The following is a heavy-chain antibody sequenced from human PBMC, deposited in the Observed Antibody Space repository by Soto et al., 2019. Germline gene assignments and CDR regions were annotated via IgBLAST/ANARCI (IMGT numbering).Heavy chain of an antibody. V-gene: IGHV4-59*08. CDR1: GGSISSYY. J-gene: IGHJ4*02. CDR3: ARRYGGGFDY. Sequence: QVQLLESGPGLVKPSETLSLTCTVSGGSISSYYWSWIRQPPGKGLEWIGYIFSSGSTNYNPSLKRRVTISVDTSKNQFSLKLRSVTAADTAVYYCARRYGGGFDYWGQGTLVTVSS. D-gene: IGHD3-10*01. CDR2: IFSSGST.